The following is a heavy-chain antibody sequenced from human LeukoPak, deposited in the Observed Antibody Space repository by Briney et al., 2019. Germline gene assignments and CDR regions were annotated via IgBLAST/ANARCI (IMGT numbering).Heavy chain of an antibody. CDR1: GGTFSSYA. CDR2: IIPIFGIA. J-gene: IGHJ4*02. V-gene: IGHV1-69*04. Sequence: SVKVSCKASGGTFSSYAISWVRQAPGQGLEWMGRIIPIFGIANYAQKFQGRVTITADKSTSTAYMELSSLRSEDTAVYYCASESGGISPSFEYWGQGTLVTVSS. D-gene: IGHD2-15*01. CDR3: ASESGGISPSFEY.